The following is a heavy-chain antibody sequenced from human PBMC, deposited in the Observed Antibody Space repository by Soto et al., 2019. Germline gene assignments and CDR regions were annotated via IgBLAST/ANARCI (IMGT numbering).Heavy chain of an antibody. Sequence: EVQLVESGGGLVQPGGSLRLSCAASGITVSSNYMSWVRQAPGKGLEWVSVTNSGGSTYYAGSVKGRYNISRDNSQNALYLQMNSLRAEDTALYYCAREPRLGTYYSLALELWGQGTMVTVSS. D-gene: IGHD3-22*01. CDR3: AREPRLGTYYSLALEL. CDR2: TNSGGST. V-gene: IGHV3-66*01. CDR1: GITVSSNY. J-gene: IGHJ3*01.